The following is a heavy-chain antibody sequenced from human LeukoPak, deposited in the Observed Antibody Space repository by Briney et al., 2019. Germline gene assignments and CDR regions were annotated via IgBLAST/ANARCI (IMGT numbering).Heavy chain of an antibody. CDR1: GGSTSSYY. CDR3: ARHDYGDYAPGDYYYYGMDV. CDR2: IYYSGST. J-gene: IGHJ6*02. D-gene: IGHD4-17*01. Sequence: SETLSLTCTVSGGSTSSYYWSWIRQPPGKGLEWIGYIYYSGSTNYNPSLKSRVTISVDTSKNQFSLKLSSVTAADTAVYYCARHDYGDYAPGDYYYYGMDVWGQGTTVTVSS. V-gene: IGHV4-59*08.